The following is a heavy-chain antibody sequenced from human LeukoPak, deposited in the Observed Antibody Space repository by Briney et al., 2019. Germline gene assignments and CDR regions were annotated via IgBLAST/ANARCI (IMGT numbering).Heavy chain of an antibody. CDR3: ARGGGSGTFDY. D-gene: IGHD3-10*01. CDR2: IYHSGST. CDR1: GYSISNGYY. V-gene: IGHV4-38-2*02. J-gene: IGHJ4*02. Sequence: SETLSLTCTVSGYSISNGYYWGWIRQPPGKGLEWIGSIYHSGSTYYNPSLKSRVTISVDTSKNQFSLKLSSVTAADTAVYYCARGGGSGTFDYWGQGTLVTVSS.